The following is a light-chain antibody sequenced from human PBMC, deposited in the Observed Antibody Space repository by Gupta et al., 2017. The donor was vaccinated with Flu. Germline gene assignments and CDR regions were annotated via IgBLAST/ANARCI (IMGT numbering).Light chain of an antibody. V-gene: IGKV1-5*03. CDR3: QHYPSYPYT. J-gene: IGKJ2*01. Sequence: DTLTLPVRATQIILNWLAWYHQNPGKAPNLLTYKSSNLESGVPSRSSARGSGTEFTLAISSLQPDYFSTYYFQHYPSYPYTFGQGTKLDIK. CDR2: KSS. CDR1: QIILNW.